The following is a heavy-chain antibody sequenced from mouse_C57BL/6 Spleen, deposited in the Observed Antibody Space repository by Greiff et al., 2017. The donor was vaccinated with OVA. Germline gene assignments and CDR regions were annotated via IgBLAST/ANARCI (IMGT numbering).Heavy chain of an antibody. Sequence: EVKLMESGGGLVKPGGSLKLSCAASGFTFSDYGMHWVRQAPEKGLEWVAYISSGSSTIYYADTVKGRFTISRDNAKNTPFLQMTSLRSEDTAMYYCARLPYYGSSPAWFAYWGQGTLVTVSA. CDR2: ISSGSSTI. J-gene: IGHJ3*01. D-gene: IGHD1-1*01. CDR3: ARLPYYGSSPAWFAY. CDR1: GFTFSDYG. V-gene: IGHV5-17*01.